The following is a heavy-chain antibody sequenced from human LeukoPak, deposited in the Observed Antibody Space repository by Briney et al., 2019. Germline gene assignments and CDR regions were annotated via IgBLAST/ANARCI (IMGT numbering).Heavy chain of an antibody. D-gene: IGHD4-11*01. CDR1: GFTFDDYA. CDR3: ARDTRLVDY. Sequence: GGSLRLSCAASGFTFDDYAMHWVRQAPGKGLEWVSGISWNSGSIGYADSVKGRFTISRDNAKNSLYLQMNSLRAEDAAVYYCARDTRLVDYWGQGTLVTVSS. CDR2: ISWNSGSI. J-gene: IGHJ4*02. V-gene: IGHV3-9*01.